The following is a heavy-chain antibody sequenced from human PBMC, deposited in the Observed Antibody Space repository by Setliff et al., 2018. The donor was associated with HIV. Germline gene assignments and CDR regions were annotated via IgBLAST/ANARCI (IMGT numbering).Heavy chain of an antibody. CDR3: SRDVGVPGRGNALDY. Sequence: ASVKVSCKASGYTFISYYMHWVRQAPGQGLEWMGRIAPNSGGTKYAQKFEGRVTMTRDTSINTVYMEVSSLRSDDTAVYYCSRDVGVPGRGNALDYWGQGTQVTVSS. CDR2: IAPNSGGT. V-gene: IGHV1-2*06. J-gene: IGHJ4*02. D-gene: IGHD1-26*01. CDR1: GYTFISYY.